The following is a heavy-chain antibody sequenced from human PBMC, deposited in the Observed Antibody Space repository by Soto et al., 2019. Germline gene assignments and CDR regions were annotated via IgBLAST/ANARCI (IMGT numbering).Heavy chain of an antibody. CDR2: INHSGST. J-gene: IGHJ6*02. CDR3: ARDELVLNYYYYYGMDV. V-gene: IGHV4-34*01. D-gene: IGHD6-13*01. CDR1: GGSFSGYY. Sequence: PSETLFLTCAVYGGSFSGYYWSWIRQPPGKGLEWIGEINHSGSTNYNPSLKSRVTISVDTSKNQFSLKLSSVTAADTAVYYCARDELVLNYYYYYGMDVWGQGTTVTVSS.